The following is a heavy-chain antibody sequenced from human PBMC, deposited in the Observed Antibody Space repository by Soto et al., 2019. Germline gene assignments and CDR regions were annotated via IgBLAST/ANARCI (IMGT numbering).Heavy chain of an antibody. V-gene: IGHV5-51*01. CDR1: GNSFNNW. Sequence: PGESLKISCKGLGNSFNNWIGWVRQMPGKGLEWVGIIYPGDSDTRYSPSFQGQVTISADKSISTAYLQWSSLEASDTAMYYCARQARYSSSWPDWGQGTLVTVSS. CDR2: IYPGDSDT. CDR3: ARQARYSSSWPD. J-gene: IGHJ4*02. D-gene: IGHD6-13*01.